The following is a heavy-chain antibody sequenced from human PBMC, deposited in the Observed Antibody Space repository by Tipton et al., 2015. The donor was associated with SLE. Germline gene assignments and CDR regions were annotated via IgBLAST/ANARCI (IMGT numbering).Heavy chain of an antibody. V-gene: IGHV3-53*01. CDR2: SYIGGGGT. CDR1: AFSVSAYH. Sequence: QLVQSGGGLVQPGGSLRLSCAASAFSVSAYHMTWVRQAPGKGLEWVAVSYIGGGGTAYADSVKGRFTISRDNAKNSLYLQMNSLRAEDTAVYYCARDGIVGAYYYYMDVWGKGTTVTVSS. CDR3: ARDGIVGAYYYYMDV. J-gene: IGHJ6*03. D-gene: IGHD1-26*01.